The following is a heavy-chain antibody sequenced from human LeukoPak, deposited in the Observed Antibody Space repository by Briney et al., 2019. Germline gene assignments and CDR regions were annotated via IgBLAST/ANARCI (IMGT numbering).Heavy chain of an antibody. CDR3: AKGHGDYDPSNYLDY. J-gene: IGHJ4*02. V-gene: IGHV3-23*01. Sequence: GGSLRLSCAASGFTFGAYAMSWVRQAPGKGLEWVSSISGSGDRTYYTDSVKGRFTISRDNAKNTLSLQMNSLRAEDTAVYYCAKGHGDYDPSNYLDYWGQGTLVTVSS. CDR2: ISGSGDRT. D-gene: IGHD4-17*01. CDR1: GFTFGAYA.